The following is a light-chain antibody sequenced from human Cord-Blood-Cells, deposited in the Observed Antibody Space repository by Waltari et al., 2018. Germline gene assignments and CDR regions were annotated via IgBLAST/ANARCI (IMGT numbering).Light chain of an antibody. Sequence: QSALTPPPSVSGSPGQSITTSCTGTSSDGGSYNLVSWYQQHPGKAPKLMIYEVSKRPSGVSNRFSGSKSGNTASLTISGLQAEDEADYYCCSYAGSSTLVFGGGTKLTVL. J-gene: IGLJ2*01. CDR3: CSYAGSSTLV. CDR1: SSDGGSYNL. CDR2: EVS. V-gene: IGLV2-23*02.